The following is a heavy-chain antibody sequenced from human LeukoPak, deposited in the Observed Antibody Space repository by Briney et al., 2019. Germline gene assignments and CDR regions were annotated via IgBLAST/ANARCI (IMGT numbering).Heavy chain of an antibody. CDR2: IYYSGST. CDR1: GGSISSYY. J-gene: IGHJ3*02. V-gene: IGHV4-59*01. D-gene: IGHD3-9*01. CDR3: ARAAEYDILTGYGDDAFDI. Sequence: SETLSLTCTVSGGSISSYYWSWIRQPPGKGLEWIGYIYYSGSTNYSPSLKSRVTISVDTSKNQFSLKLSSVTAADTAVYYCARAAEYDILTGYGDDAFDIWGQGTMVTVSS.